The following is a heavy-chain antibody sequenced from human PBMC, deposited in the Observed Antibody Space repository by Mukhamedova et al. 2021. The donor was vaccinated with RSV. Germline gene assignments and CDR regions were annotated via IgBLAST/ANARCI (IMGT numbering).Heavy chain of an antibody. Sequence: QAPGKGLEWVSAISGSGGSTYYADSMKGRFTISRDNSKNTLYLQMNSLRAEDTAVYYCARDSSDSSDYWGQGTLVTVSS. J-gene: IGHJ4*02. V-gene: IGHV3-23*01. CDR3: ARDSSDSSDY. CDR2: ISGSGGST. D-gene: IGHD6-19*01.